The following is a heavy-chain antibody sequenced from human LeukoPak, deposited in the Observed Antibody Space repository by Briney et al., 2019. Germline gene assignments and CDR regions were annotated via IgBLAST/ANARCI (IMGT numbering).Heavy chain of an antibody. CDR3: VRDQFFSFDY. V-gene: IGHV3-48*02. D-gene: IGHD3-3*01. CDR2: ISGTSSLI. J-gene: IGHJ4*02. CDR1: GFTFSTYS. Sequence: GGSLRLSCAASGFTFSTYSMNWVRQAPGKGLEWVSYISGTSSLIYYADSVKGRFTISRDNAKNSLYLQMNSLRDEDTAVYYCVRDQFFSFDYWGRETWSPSPQ.